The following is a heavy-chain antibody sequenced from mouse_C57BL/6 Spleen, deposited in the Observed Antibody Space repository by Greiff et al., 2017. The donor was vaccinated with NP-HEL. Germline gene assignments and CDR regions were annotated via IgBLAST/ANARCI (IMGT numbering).Heavy chain of an antibody. Sequence: EVKLMESGGGLVQPGGSMKLSCVASGFTFSNYWMNWVRQSPEKGLEWVAQIRLKSDNYATHYAESVKGRFTISRDDSKSSVYLQMNNLRAEDTGIYYCTRLYYYGSSYYFDYWGQGTTLTVSS. D-gene: IGHD1-1*01. J-gene: IGHJ2*01. V-gene: IGHV6-3*01. CDR1: GFTFSNYW. CDR3: TRLYYYGSSYYFDY. CDR2: IRLKSDNYAT.